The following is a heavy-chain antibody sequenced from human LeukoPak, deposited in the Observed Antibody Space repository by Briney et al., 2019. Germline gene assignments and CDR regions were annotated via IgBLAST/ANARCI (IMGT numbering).Heavy chain of an antibody. V-gene: IGHV3-23*01. D-gene: IGHD2-15*01. Sequence: PGGSLRLSCAASGFTFSSYAMSWVRQAPGKGPEWVSAISGSGGSTYYADSVKGRFTISRDNSKNTLYLQMNSLRAEDTAVYYCARDSSDIRSLIAHWGQGTLVTVSS. CDR1: GFTFSSYA. J-gene: IGHJ1*01. CDR3: ARDSSDIRSLIAH. CDR2: ISGSGGST.